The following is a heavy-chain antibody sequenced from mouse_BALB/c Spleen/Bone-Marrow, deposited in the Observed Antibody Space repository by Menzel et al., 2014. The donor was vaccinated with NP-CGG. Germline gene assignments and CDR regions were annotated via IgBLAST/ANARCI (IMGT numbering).Heavy chain of an antibody. J-gene: IGHJ2*01. V-gene: IGHV5-17*02. CDR1: GFTFSSFG. CDR3: VRSGSSSGYFDY. Sequence: DVHPVESGGGLVQPGGSRKLSCAASGFTFSSFGMHWVRQAPEKGLEWVAYISSGSSTIYYGDTVMGRFTISRDNPKNTLFLQMTSLRSEDTATYYCVRSGSSSGYFDYWGQGTTLTVSS. CDR2: ISSGSSTI. D-gene: IGHD1-1*01.